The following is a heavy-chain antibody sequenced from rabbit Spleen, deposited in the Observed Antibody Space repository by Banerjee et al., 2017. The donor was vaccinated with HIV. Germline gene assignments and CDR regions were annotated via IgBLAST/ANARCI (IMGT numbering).Heavy chain of an antibody. CDR3: VRGASSSGYYSL. CDR2: IDLVFGTT. V-gene: IGHV1S47*01. Sequence: QEQLVESGGGLIQPGGSLKLSCKASGFDFSKYGMSWVRQAPGKGLEWIGYIDLVFGTTYYATWANGRFTISSHNAQNTLYLQLNSLTAADTATYFCVRGASSSGYYSLWGPGTLVTFS. CDR1: GFDFSKYG. D-gene: IGHD1-1*01. J-gene: IGHJ4*01.